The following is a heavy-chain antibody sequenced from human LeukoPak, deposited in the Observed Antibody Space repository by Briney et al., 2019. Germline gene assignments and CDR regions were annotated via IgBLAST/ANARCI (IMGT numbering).Heavy chain of an antibody. CDR1: GYTFTSYG. Sequence: ASVKVSCKASGYTFTSYGISGVRQAPGQRLAWMGWISAYKCNTNYAQKLQGRVIMTTDTSTSTAYMELRSLRSDDTAVYYCARVPLYGYYYMDVWGKGTTVTVSS. V-gene: IGHV1-18*01. D-gene: IGHD3-16*01. CDR2: ISAYKCNT. J-gene: IGHJ6*03. CDR3: ARVPLYGYYYMDV.